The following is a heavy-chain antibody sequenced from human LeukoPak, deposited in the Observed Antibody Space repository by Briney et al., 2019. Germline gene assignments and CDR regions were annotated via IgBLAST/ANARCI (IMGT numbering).Heavy chain of an antibody. Sequence: PGGSLRLSCAASGFTFSSYSMNWVRQAPGKGLEWVSSISSSSSYIYYADSVRGRFTISRDNAKNSLYLQMNSLRAEDTAVYYCARGPDSGSYYFGYWGQGTLVTVSS. D-gene: IGHD1-26*01. V-gene: IGHV3-21*01. CDR1: GFTFSSYS. CDR2: ISSSSSYI. J-gene: IGHJ4*02. CDR3: ARGPDSGSYYFGY.